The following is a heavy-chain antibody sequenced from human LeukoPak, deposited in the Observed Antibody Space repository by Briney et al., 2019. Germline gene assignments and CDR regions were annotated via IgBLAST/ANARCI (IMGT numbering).Heavy chain of an antibody. CDR1: GYTFTSYY. CDR3: ARPGSIDY. Sequence: VASVKVSCKASGYTFTSYYIHWVRQAPGQGLEWMGIINPSGGSTGYAQKFQDRVTMSRDTSTSTVYMELSSLKASDTAMYSCARPGSIDYWGQGTLVTVSS. D-gene: IGHD7-27*01. V-gene: IGHV1-46*01. J-gene: IGHJ4*02. CDR2: INPSGGST.